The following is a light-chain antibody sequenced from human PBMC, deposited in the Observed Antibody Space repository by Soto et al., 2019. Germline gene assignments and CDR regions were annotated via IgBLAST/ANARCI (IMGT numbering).Light chain of an antibody. CDR2: DAS. J-gene: IGKJ1*01. V-gene: IGKV3-15*01. CDR1: QSVGRS. CDR3: QQHNNWPPWT. Sequence: EIVVTQSPATLSLSPGERATLSCRASQSVGRSFAWYHQQPPHPPRLLISDASTSATGIPARISGSGSGTDFTLPTSSLQYPDFAVYYCQQHNNWPPWTFGQGTKVDIK.